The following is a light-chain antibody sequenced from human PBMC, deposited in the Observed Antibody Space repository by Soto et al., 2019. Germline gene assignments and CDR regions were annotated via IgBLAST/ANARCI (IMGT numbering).Light chain of an antibody. CDR2: AAS. CDR3: QQLNSYPIT. V-gene: IGKV1-9*01. Sequence: DIQLTQSPSFLSASVVDRVTITCRASQGISSYLAWYQQKPGKAPKLLIYAASTLQSGVPSRFSGSGSGTEFTLTSRSLQPEDFATYYCQQLNSYPITFGPGTKVDI. J-gene: IGKJ3*01. CDR1: QGISSY.